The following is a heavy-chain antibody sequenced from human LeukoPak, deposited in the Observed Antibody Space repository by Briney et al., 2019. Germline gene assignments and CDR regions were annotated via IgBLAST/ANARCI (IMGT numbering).Heavy chain of an antibody. CDR2: IYYSGST. Sequence: SETLSLTCTVSGGSISSGDYYWSWIRQPPGKGLEWIGYIYYSGSTYYNPSLESRVTISVDTSKNQFSLKLSSVTAADTAVYYCARDQKYYYYMDVWGKGTTVTVSS. CDR3: ARDQKYYYYMDV. J-gene: IGHJ6*03. CDR1: GGSISSGDYY. V-gene: IGHV4-30-4*08.